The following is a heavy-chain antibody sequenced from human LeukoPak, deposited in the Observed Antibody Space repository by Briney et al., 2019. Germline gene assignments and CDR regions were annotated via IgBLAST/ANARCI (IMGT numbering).Heavy chain of an antibody. CDR3: AKDVGKWKSLHFFDY. CDR2: ISGSGAST. D-gene: IGHD1-26*01. Sequence: GGSLRLSCLTSGFTLSTNAMSWVRQAPGKGLEWISGISGSGASTYYADSVKGRFTISRDDSRNTLYLQMNSLRGDDTAVYYCAKDVGKWKSLHFFDYWGQGTLVTVSS. J-gene: IGHJ4*02. CDR1: GFTLSTNA. V-gene: IGHV3-23*01.